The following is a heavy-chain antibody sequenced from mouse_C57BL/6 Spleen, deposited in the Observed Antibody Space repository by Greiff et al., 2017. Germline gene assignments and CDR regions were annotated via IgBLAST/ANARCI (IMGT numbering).Heavy chain of an antibody. CDR2: IYPGSGST. CDR3: ARPHYYGSSYSWFAY. V-gene: IGHV1-55*01. CDR1: GYTFTSYW. J-gene: IGHJ3*01. Sequence: QVQLQQPGAELVKPGASVKMSCKASGYTFTSYWITWVKQRPGQGLEWIGEIYPGSGSTNYNEKFKSKATLTVDTSSSTAYMQLSSLTSEDSAVYYCARPHYYGSSYSWFAYWGQGTLVTVSA. D-gene: IGHD1-1*01.